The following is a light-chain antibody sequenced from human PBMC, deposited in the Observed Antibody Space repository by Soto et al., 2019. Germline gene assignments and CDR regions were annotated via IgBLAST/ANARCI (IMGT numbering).Light chain of an antibody. J-gene: IGKJ4*01. CDR3: QQANNFPLS. CDR2: GTS. Sequence: DIQMTQSPSSVSASVGDRVTITSRASQDIGSWLAWNQQKPGKAPNLLIYGTSSLQSGVPSRFSGRGSGTDFTLTISSLQPEDFATYYCQQANNFPLSVGGGTKVDNK. V-gene: IGKV1-12*01. CDR1: QDIGSW.